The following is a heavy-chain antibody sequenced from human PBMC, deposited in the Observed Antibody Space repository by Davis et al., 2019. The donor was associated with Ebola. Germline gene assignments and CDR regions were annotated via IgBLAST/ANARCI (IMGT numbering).Heavy chain of an antibody. Sequence: GESLKISCAAPGFTLSSYAMHCVRQAPGKGLEWVAFIRYDGSNKYYADSVKGRFTISRDNSKKTLYLQMNSLRAEDTAVYYCAKSGLSFGVVKYHYGMDVWGKGTTVTVSS. CDR3: AKSGLSFGVVKYHYGMDV. D-gene: IGHD3-3*01. J-gene: IGHJ6*04. CDR1: GFTLSSYA. V-gene: IGHV3-30*02. CDR2: IRYDGSNK.